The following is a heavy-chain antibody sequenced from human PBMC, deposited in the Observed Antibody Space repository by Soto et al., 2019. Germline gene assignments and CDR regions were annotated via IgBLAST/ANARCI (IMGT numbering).Heavy chain of an antibody. CDR1: GYTFTSYY. CDR2: INPSGGST. J-gene: IGHJ4*02. D-gene: IGHD3-22*01. Sequence: SVKVSGKASGYTFTSYYMHWVRQARGQGLEWMGIINPSGGSTSYAQKFQGRVTMTRDTSTSTVYMELSSLRSEDTAVYYCARASDSPYDSSGYYPIWGQGTLVTVSS. V-gene: IGHV1-46*01. CDR3: ARASDSPYDSSGYYPI.